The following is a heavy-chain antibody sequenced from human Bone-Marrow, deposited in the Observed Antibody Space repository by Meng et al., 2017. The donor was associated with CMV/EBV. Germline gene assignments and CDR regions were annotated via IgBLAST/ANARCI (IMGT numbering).Heavy chain of an antibody. CDR2: IIPIFGTA. CDR3: ARGAPQGEEDWFDP. Sequence: NASGATFSRYAISSVRQAPAQGLEWMGGIIPIFGTANYAQKFQGRVTITADKSTSTAYMALSSLRSEDTAVYYCARGAPQGEEDWFDPWGQGTLVTVSS. D-gene: IGHD3-10*01. J-gene: IGHJ5*02. V-gene: IGHV1-69*06. CDR1: GATFSRYA.